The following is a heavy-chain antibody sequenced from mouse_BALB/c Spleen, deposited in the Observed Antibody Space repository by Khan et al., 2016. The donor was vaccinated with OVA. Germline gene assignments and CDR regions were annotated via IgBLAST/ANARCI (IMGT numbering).Heavy chain of an antibody. V-gene: IGHV1-9*01. CDR1: GYTFSSYW. J-gene: IGHJ3*01. D-gene: IGHD1-1*01. CDR3: ARVYYGSSSLAY. Sequence: QVQLQQSGAELMKPGASVKISCKATGYTFSSYWIEWVKQRPGHGLEWIGEILPGSGSINYNEKFKGKATFTADTSSNTAYMQISSLTSEDSAVYYGARVYYGSSSLAYWGQGTLVTVSA. CDR2: ILPGSGSI.